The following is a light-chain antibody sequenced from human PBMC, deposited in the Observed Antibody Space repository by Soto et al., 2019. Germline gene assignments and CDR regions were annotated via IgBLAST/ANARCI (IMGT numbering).Light chain of an antibody. CDR2: DAS. CDR3: QQFNAYSYT. V-gene: IGKV1-5*01. J-gene: IGKJ2*01. CDR1: QSVRNC. Sequence: DIQMTQSPSTLSASVGDRVTITCRASQSVRNCLAWYQQKPGKAPKLLIYDASSLESGVPSRFSGSGFGTEFTLTISSLQPDDFATYYCQQFNAYSYTFGPGTRVEIK.